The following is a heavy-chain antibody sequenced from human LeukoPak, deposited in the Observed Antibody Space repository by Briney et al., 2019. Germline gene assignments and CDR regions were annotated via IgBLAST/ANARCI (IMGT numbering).Heavy chain of an antibody. CDR3: ARYDNGKDYFDY. Sequence: GGSLRLSCAASGFTFSSLAMHWVRQAPGKGLEWVAVISSDVSRQYYADSVKGRFTLSRDNSKSTLYLQMSSLRAEDTALYYCARYDNGKDYFDYWGQGTLVTVSS. V-gene: IGHV3-30*14. CDR2: ISSDVSRQ. CDR1: GFTFSSLA. J-gene: IGHJ4*02. D-gene: IGHD1-1*01.